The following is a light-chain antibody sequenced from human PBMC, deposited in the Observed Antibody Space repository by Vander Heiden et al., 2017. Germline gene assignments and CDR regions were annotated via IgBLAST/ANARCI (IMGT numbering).Light chain of an antibody. CDR2: DIS. Sequence: QTVVTPEPSLTVSPGGTVTRACASSTGAVTSGYYPNWFQQKPGQAPRVLIYDISNKHSWTPARFSGSLLGGKAALTLSGVQPEDEADYYCLLYYGGTCVLGGGTKLTVL. V-gene: IGLV7-43*01. J-gene: IGLJ3*02. CDR3: LLYYGGTCV. CDR1: TGAVTSGYY.